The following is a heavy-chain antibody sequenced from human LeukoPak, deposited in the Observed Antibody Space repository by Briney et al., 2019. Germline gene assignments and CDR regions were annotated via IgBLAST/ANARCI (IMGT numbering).Heavy chain of an antibody. CDR3: ARDEGDSSGYYHDY. D-gene: IGHD3-22*01. J-gene: IGHJ4*02. CDR2: IKQDGSEK. CDR1: GFTFSSYW. V-gene: IGHV3-7*01. Sequence: PGGSLRLSCAVSGFTFSSYWMSWVRQAPGKGLEWVANIKQDGSEKYYVDSVKGRFTVSRDNAKNSLYLKMNSLRAEDTAVYDCARDEGDSSGYYHDYWGQGTLVTVSS.